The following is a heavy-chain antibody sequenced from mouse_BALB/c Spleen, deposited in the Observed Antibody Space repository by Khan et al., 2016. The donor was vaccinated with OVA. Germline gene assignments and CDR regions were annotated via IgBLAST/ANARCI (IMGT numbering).Heavy chain of an antibody. V-gene: IGHV5-17*02. J-gene: IGHJ2*01. D-gene: IGHD4-1*01. CDR2: ISSGRSTI. CDR1: GFTFSSFG. CDR3: ASSNWDY. Sequence: EVKLVESGGGLVQPGGSRKLSCAASGFTFSSFGMHWVRQAPEKGLEWVAYISSGRSTIYYADTVKGRFTISRDSPRNTLFLQMTSLRSEDTAMYYCASSNWDYWGQGTTLTVSS.